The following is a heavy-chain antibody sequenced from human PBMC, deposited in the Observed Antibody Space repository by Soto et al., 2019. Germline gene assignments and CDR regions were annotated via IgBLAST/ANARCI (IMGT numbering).Heavy chain of an antibody. J-gene: IGHJ6*02. D-gene: IGHD2-2*01. CDR1: GGTFSSYA. Sequence: QVPRVQSGAEVKKPGSSVKVSCKASGGTFSSYAISWVRQAPGHGLEWMGGLIPISGTANYAQKFQGRVTITADESTGTAYMELSSLRSEDTAVHYCARSRGSRTSLETYYYYYYGMDVWGQGPTVTVSS. CDR2: LIPISGTA. CDR3: ARSRGSRTSLETYYYYYYGMDV. V-gene: IGHV1-69*01.